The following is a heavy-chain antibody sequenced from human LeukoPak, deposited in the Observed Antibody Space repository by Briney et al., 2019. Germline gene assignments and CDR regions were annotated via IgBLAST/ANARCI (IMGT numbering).Heavy chain of an antibody. J-gene: IGHJ4*02. D-gene: IGHD1-26*01. Sequence: SETLSLTCTVSGGSISSGGYYWSWIRQHPGKGLEWIGEINHSGSTNYNPSLKSRVTISVDTSKNQFSLKLSSVTAADTAVYYCARGHSGSYYWGQGTLVTVSS. CDR2: INHSGST. V-gene: IGHV4-39*07. CDR3: ARGHSGSYY. CDR1: GGSISSGGYY.